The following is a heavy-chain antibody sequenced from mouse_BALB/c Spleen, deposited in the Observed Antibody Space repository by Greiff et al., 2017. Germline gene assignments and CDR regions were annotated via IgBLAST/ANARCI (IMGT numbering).Heavy chain of an antibody. CDR1: GYTFSSYW. J-gene: IGHJ2*01. Sequence: VQLQQSGAELMKPGASVKISCKATGYTFSSYWIEWVKQRPGHGLEWIGEILPGSGSTNYNEKFKGKATFTADTSSNTAYMQLSSLTSEDSAVYYCARSYYYGSSLYFDYWGQGTTLTVSS. V-gene: IGHV1-9*01. CDR3: ARSYYYGSSLYFDY. D-gene: IGHD1-1*01. CDR2: ILPGSGST.